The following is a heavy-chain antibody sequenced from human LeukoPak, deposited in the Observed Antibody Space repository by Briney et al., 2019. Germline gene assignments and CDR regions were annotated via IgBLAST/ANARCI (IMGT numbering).Heavy chain of an antibody. Sequence: GGSLRLSCTASGFTFSSYSMNWVRQAPGKGVEWVSSISSSSSYIYYADSVKGRFTISRDNAKNSLYLQMNSLRAEDTAVYYCLLDIVATGDYWGQGTLVTVSS. J-gene: IGHJ4*02. CDR1: GFTFSSYS. CDR2: ISSSSSYI. D-gene: IGHD5-12*01. CDR3: LLDIVATGDY. V-gene: IGHV3-21*01.